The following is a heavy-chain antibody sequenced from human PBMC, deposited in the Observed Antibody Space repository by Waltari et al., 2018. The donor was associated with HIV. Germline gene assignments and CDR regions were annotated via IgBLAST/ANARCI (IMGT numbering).Heavy chain of an antibody. J-gene: IGHJ3*02. V-gene: IGHV4-59*01. Sequence: QVQLQESGPGLVKPSETLSLTCTVSGGSTSSSYWSWIRQPPGKGLEWIGHIYYSGSTNYNPSLKSRVTISLDTSKNQFSLKLSSVTAADTAVYYCARVRITMIVARPNDAFDIWGQGTMVTVSS. CDR3: ARVRITMIVARPNDAFDI. CDR1: GGSTSSSY. CDR2: IYYSGST. D-gene: IGHD3-22*01.